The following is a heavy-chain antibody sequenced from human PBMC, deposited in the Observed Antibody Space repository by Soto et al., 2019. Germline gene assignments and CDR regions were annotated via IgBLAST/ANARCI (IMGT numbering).Heavy chain of an antibody. CDR1: GGSISSGGYY. D-gene: IGHD3-3*01. V-gene: IGHV4-31*03. J-gene: IGHJ4*02. Sequence: QVQLQESGPGLVKPSQTLSLTCTVSGGSISSGGYYWSWIRQHPGKGLEWIGYIYYSGSTYYNPSLKSRVTISVDTSKNQFSLKLSSVTAADTAVYYCARALRFLEWLLPGNFDYWGQGTLVTVSS. CDR3: ARALRFLEWLLPGNFDY. CDR2: IYYSGST.